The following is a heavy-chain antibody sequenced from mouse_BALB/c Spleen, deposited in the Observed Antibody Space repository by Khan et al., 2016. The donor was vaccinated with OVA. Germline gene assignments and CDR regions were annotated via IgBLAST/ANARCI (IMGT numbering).Heavy chain of an antibody. V-gene: IGHV1-53*01. D-gene: IGHD1-1*01. CDR2: INPSNGGT. Sequence: VQLQQSGTELVKPGASVKLSCKTSGYTFTRYYMYWVKQRPGQGLEWIGEINPSNGGTNFNEKFKSKATLTVDKLSSTAYMQLSSLTSEDSAVYYGTRKDYYGSSHRYFDVWGGGTTVTVSS. CDR1: GYTFTRYY. J-gene: IGHJ1*01. CDR3: TRKDYYGSSHRYFDV.